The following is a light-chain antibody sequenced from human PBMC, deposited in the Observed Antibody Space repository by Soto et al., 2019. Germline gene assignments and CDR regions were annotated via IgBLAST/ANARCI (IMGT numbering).Light chain of an antibody. J-gene: IGKJ1*01. CDR1: QSVSSSY. Sequence: EIVLTQSPGTLSLSPGERATLSCRASQSVSSSYLAWYQQKPGQAPRLLIYGASSRATGIPDRFSGSGSGTHFTLTISRLEPEDFAVYYCQQYGSSPWTFGQVTKVEIK. CDR2: GAS. V-gene: IGKV3-20*01. CDR3: QQYGSSPWT.